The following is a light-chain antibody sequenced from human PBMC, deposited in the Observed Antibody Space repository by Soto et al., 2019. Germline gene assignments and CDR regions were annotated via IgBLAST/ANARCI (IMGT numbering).Light chain of an antibody. V-gene: IGLV2-23*03. CDR3: YSFAGSTTFSYV. CDR1: SSDVVTYNL. Sequence: QSVLTQPASVSGSPGQSISISCTGTSSDVVTYNLVSWYQQHPGKAPTVLIYEGTKRPSGVSNRVSGSKSGNTASLTISGLQTEDEADYYCYSFAGSTTFSYVFGPGTKVTVL. CDR2: EGT. J-gene: IGLJ1*01.